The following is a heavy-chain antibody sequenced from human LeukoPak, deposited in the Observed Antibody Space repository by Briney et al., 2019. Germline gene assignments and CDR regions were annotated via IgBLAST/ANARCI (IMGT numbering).Heavy chain of an antibody. CDR3: ARTEASSGSKGRWFDP. CDR2: IYYSGST. J-gene: IGHJ5*02. V-gene: IGHV4-39*01. CDR1: GGSISSSSYY. D-gene: IGHD3-22*01. Sequence: PSETLSLTCTVSGGSISSSSYYWGWIRQPPGKGLEWIGSIYYSGSTYYNPSLKSRVTISVDTSKNQFSLKLSSVTAADTAVYYCARTEASSGSKGRWFDPWGQGTLVTVSS.